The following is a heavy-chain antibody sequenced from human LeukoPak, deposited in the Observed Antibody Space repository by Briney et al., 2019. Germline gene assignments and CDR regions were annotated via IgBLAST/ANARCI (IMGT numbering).Heavy chain of an antibody. Sequence: ASVKVSCKASGYTFTSYGTSWVRQAPGQGLEWMGWISAYNGNTNYAQKLQGRLTMTTDTSTSTAYMELRSLRSDDTAVYYCARDDYGDSKGRFDPWGQGTLVTVSS. CDR3: ARDDYGDSKGRFDP. CDR2: ISAYNGNT. D-gene: IGHD4-17*01. CDR1: GYTFTSYG. V-gene: IGHV1-18*01. J-gene: IGHJ5*02.